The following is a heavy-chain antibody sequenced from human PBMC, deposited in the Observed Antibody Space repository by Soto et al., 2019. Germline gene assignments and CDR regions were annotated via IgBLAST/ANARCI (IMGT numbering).Heavy chain of an antibody. J-gene: IGHJ3*02. CDR2: IIPIFGTA. Sequence: QVQLVQSGAEVKKPGSSVKVSCKASGGTFSSYAISWVRQAPGQGLEWMGGIIPIFGTANYAQKFQGRVTITADESTSTAYMELSSLRSEDTAVYYCARGGGYVNPMLTGGVSAFDIWGQGTMVTVSS. D-gene: IGHD7-27*01. CDR3: ARGGGYVNPMLTGGVSAFDI. V-gene: IGHV1-69*12. CDR1: GGTFSSYA.